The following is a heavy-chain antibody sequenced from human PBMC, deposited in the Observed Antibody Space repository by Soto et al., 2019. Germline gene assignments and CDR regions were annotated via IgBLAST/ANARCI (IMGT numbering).Heavy chain of an antibody. Sequence: SAEVTCKESGVGNINDLVHWLRQANKKKHEWMGVINPAGSVTVYALKLQDRVTVTRDTSTSTVYMELNSLTSEDTAIYYCARDNSRTSPALPGDKKSDWSGWWFDPWGQGTLVTVSS. J-gene: IGHJ5*02. D-gene: IGHD2-2*02. CDR2: INPAGSVT. V-gene: IGHV1-46*03. CDR3: ARDNSRTSPALPGDKKSDWSGWWFDP. CDR1: GVGNINDL.